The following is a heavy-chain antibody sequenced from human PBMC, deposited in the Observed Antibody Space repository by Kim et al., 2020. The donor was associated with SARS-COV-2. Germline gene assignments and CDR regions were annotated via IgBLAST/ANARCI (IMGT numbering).Heavy chain of an antibody. D-gene: IGHD3-10*01. CDR1: GYTFTSYT. CDR3: AGSYYKGYYYYGMDV. J-gene: IGHJ6*02. CDR2: ISAGYGNT. V-gene: IGHV1-3*01. Sequence: ASVKVSCKVSGYTFTSYTIHWVLQAPGQRLEWMGWISAGYGNTKYSQKFQGRVTITRDTSATTAYMEVSSLRSEDTAVYYCAGSYYKGYYYYGMDVWGQGTTVTVSS.